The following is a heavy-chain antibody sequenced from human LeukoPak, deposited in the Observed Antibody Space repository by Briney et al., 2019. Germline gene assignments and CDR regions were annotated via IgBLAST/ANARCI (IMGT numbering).Heavy chain of an antibody. CDR2: INPNTGGA. CDR1: GYPFTYYY. V-gene: IGHV1-2*02. J-gene: IGHJ4*02. D-gene: IGHD3-22*01. CDR3: ATDSSGYYLPLFDH. Sequence: GASVKVSCKASGYPFTYYYIHWVRQAPGQGLEWMGWINPNTGGANYAQKFQGRVTMTRDTSISTAYMELGRLRSDDTAVYYCATDSSGYYLPLFDHWGQGTPVTVSS.